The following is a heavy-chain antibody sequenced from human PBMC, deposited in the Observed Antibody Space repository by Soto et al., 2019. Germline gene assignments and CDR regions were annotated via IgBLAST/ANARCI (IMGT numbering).Heavy chain of an antibody. CDR3: AREGCSGGSCYLTDGMDV. J-gene: IGHJ6*02. Sequence: QVQLQESGPGLVKPSQTLSLTCTVSGGPISSGDYYWSWIRQPPGKGLEWIGYIYYSGSTYYNPSLKSRVTISVDTSKNQFSLKLSSVTAADTAVYYCAREGCSGGSCYLTDGMDVWGQGTTVTVSS. CDR2: IYYSGST. D-gene: IGHD2-15*01. V-gene: IGHV4-30-4*01. CDR1: GGPISSGDYY.